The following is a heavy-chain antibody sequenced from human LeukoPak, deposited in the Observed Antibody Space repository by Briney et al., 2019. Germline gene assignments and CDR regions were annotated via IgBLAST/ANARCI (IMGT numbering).Heavy chain of an antibody. D-gene: IGHD1-14*01. J-gene: IGHJ4*02. Sequence: GGPLRLSCAASGFALSGSAMSWVRQAPGKGLEWVSGIRGRGDKTYYEDFVKGRFTISRDNSKNTLRLQMNSLRDEDTAIYYCAKRVQNNAGPFHCWGQGTLASVSS. CDR2: IRGRGDKT. CDR3: AKRVQNNAGPFHC. CDR1: GFALSGSA. V-gene: IGHV3-23*01.